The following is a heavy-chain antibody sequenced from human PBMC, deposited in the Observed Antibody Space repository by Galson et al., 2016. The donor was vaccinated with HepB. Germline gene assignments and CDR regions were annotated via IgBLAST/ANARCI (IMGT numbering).Heavy chain of an antibody. CDR2: IYYSGST. CDR3: ARTLRYYYGSGSCLDY. CDR1: GGSISSGGYY. Sequence: TLSLTCTVSGGSISSGGYYWSWIRQHPGKGLEWIGYIYYSGSTYYNPSLKSRVTISVDTSKNQFSLKLSSVTAADTAVYYCARTLRYYYGSGSCLDYWGQGTLVTVSS. V-gene: IGHV4-31*03. D-gene: IGHD3-10*01. J-gene: IGHJ4*02.